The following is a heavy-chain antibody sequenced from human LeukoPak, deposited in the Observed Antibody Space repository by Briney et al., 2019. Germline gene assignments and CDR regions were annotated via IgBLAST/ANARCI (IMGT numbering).Heavy chain of an antibody. J-gene: IGHJ4*02. Sequence: SETLSLTCAVSGDSISSNHWWSWVRQPPGKGLEWIGEVSHSGSTSYNPSLKSRVTLSVDKSKNQFSLTLTSLTAADTAVYYCTRGGTDALSYWGQGALVTVSS. V-gene: IGHV4-4*02. CDR1: GDSISSNHW. CDR3: TRGGTDALSY. CDR2: VSHSGST. D-gene: IGHD3-16*01.